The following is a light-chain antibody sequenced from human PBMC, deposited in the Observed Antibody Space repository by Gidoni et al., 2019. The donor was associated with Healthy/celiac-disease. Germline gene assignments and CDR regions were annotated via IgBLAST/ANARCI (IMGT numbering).Light chain of an antibody. CDR1: QSISSD. CDR3: QQSYSTPWT. J-gene: IGKJ1*01. CDR2: AAS. V-gene: IGKV1-39*01. Sequence: DIQMTQSPSSLSASLGDRATINCRASQSISSDLNWYQQKPGKAPKLLIYAASSLQSGVPSRFSGSGSGTDFTLTISSLQPEDFATYYCQQSYSTPWTFGQGTKVEIK.